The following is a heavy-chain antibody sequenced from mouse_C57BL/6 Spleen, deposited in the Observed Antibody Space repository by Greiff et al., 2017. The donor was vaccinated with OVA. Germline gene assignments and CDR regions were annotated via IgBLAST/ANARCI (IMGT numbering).Heavy chain of an antibody. D-gene: IGHD2-2*01. CDR2: ISYDGSN. CDR3: ASKGGYDGNYFDY. Sequence: DVKLQESGPGLVKPSQSLSLTCSVTGYSITSGYYWNWIRQFPGNKLEWMGYISYDGSNNYNPSLKNRISITRDTSKNQFFLKLNSVTTEDTATYYCASKGGYDGNYFDYWGQGTTLTVSS. CDR1: GYSITSGYY. J-gene: IGHJ2*01. V-gene: IGHV3-6*01.